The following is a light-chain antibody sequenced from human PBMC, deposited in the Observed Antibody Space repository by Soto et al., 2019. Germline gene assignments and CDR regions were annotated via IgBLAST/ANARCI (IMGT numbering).Light chain of an antibody. CDR3: QQYVTSSPRT. Sequence: EKALTQSPVTLSLSPGERATLSCRASQSVSSTSLAWYQQKPGQAPRLLMYGISRRATGIPDRFSGSGSGTDFTLTITRLEPEDFAVYYCQQYVTSSPRTFGQGTKVDIK. V-gene: IGKV3-20*01. CDR1: QSVSSTS. CDR2: GIS. J-gene: IGKJ1*01.